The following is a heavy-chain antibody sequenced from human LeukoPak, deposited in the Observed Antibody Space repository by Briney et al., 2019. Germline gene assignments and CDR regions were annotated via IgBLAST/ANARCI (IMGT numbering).Heavy chain of an antibody. Sequence: SETLSLTCTVSGGSISSSSYYWGWIRQPPGKGLEWIGRIYYSGSTYYNPSLKSRVTISVDTSNNQFSLKLRSVTTADTAMYYCAREDSGNSDDSLDIWGQETMVTVSS. J-gene: IGHJ3*02. CDR2: IYYSGST. V-gene: IGHV4-39*07. D-gene: IGHD4-23*01. CDR1: GGSISSSSYY. CDR3: AREDSGNSDDSLDI.